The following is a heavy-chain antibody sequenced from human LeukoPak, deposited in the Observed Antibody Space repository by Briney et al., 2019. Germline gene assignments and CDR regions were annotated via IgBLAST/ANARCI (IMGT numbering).Heavy chain of an antibody. CDR3: AKRRTGYSSSWDAFDI. J-gene: IGHJ3*02. CDR1: GFTFSSYA. D-gene: IGHD6-13*01. CDR2: IRGNGGNT. V-gene: IGHV3-23*01. Sequence: GGSLRLSCAASGFTFSSYAMSWVRQAPGKGLEWVSLIRGNGGNTYYADSVKGRFTISRDNSKNTLYLQMNSLRAEDTAVYYCAKRRTGYSSSWDAFDIWGQGTMVTVSS.